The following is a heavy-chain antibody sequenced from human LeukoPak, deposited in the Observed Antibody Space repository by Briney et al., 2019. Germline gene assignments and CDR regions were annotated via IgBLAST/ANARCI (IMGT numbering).Heavy chain of an antibody. CDR1: GFTVSSNY. V-gene: IGHV3-21*01. Sequence: GGSLRLSCAASGFTVSSNYMNWVRQAPGKGLEWVSSISSSSSYIYYADSVKGRFTISRDNAKNSLYLQMNSLRAEDTAVYYRASPFEYSSSSNAFDIWGQGTMVTVSS. CDR2: ISSSSSYI. J-gene: IGHJ3*02. CDR3: ASPFEYSSSSNAFDI. D-gene: IGHD6-6*01.